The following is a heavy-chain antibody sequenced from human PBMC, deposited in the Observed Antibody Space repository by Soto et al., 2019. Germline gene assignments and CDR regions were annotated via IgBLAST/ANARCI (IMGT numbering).Heavy chain of an antibody. CDR1: GGSFSGYY. J-gene: IGHJ4*02. CDR3: AREKKYCSGGSCYSFDY. V-gene: IGHV4-34*01. D-gene: IGHD2-15*01. Sequence: SETLSLTCAVYGGSFSGYYWSWIRQPPGKGLEWIGEINHSGSTNYNPSLKSRVTISVDTSKNQFSLKLSSVTAADTAVYYCAREKKYCSGGSCYSFDYWGQGTLVTVSS. CDR2: INHSGST.